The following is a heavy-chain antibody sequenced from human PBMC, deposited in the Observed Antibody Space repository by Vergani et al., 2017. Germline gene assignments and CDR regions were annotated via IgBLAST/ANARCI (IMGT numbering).Heavy chain of an antibody. CDR1: GFTFSSYA. Sequence: EVQLLESGGGLVQPGGSLRLSCAASGFTFSSYAMSWVRQAPGKGLEWVSAISGSGGSTYYADSVKGRFTISRDNSKNTLYLQMNSLRAEDTAVYYCAKDVGVYCSSTSCYSGAFDIWGQGTMVTVSS. CDR3: AKDVGVYCSSTSCYSGAFDI. V-gene: IGHV3-23*01. D-gene: IGHD2-2*02. CDR2: ISGSGGST. J-gene: IGHJ3*02.